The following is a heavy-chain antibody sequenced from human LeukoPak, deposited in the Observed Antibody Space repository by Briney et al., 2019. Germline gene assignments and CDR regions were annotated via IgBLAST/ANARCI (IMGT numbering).Heavy chain of an antibody. V-gene: IGHV4-59*01. CDR2: IYYSGST. CDR3: ARDCYDSGSYRPGMDV. J-gene: IGHJ6*02. Sequence: SETLSLTCTVSGGSISSYYWSWIRQPPGKGLEWIGYIYYSGSTNYNPSLKSRVTISVDTSKNQFSLKLSSATAADTAVYYCARDCYDSGSYRPGMDVWGHGTTVTVSS. CDR1: GGSISSYY. D-gene: IGHD3-10*01.